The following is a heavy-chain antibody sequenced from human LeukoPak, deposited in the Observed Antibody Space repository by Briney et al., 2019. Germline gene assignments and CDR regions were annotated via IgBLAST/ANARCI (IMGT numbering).Heavy chain of an antibody. J-gene: IGHJ4*02. Sequence: GGSLRLSCAASGFTFSSYSMNWVRQAPGKGREWVSYISSSSSTIYYADSVKGRFTISRDNAKNSLYLQMNSLRAEDTAVYYCARDPGRFGYYDSSGYSYYFDYWGQGTLVTVSS. D-gene: IGHD3-22*01. V-gene: IGHV3-48*04. CDR2: ISSSSSTI. CDR1: GFTFSSYS. CDR3: ARDPGRFGYYDSSGYSYYFDY.